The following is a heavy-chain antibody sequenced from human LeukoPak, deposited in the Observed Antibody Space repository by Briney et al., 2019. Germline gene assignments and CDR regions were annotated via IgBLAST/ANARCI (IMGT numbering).Heavy chain of an antibody. D-gene: IGHD6-13*01. J-gene: IGHJ4*02. CDR3: ARMVLLGSTWNPAYYFAL. CDR2: IYTSGST. V-gene: IGHV4-61*02. Sequence: TSETLSLTCTVSGGSISSSSYYWSWIRQPAGKGLEWIGRIYTSGSTNYNSFLKSRVTMSLDTSKTQFSLKLTSVTAADTAIYYCARMVLLGSTWNPAYYFALWGQETRVAVLS. CDR1: GGSISSSSYY.